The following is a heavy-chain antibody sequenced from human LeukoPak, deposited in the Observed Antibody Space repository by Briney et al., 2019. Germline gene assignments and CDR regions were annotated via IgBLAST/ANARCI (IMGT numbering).Heavy chain of an antibody. CDR3: ARSRKVVPSPYYFDY. J-gene: IGHJ4*02. CDR1: GFTFSSYA. Sequence: PGRSLRLSCAASGFTFSSYAMHWVRQAPGKGLEWVSSISSSSSYIYYADSVKGRFTISRDNAKNSLYLQMNSLRAEDTAVYYCARSRKVVPSPYYFDYWGQGTLVTVSS. D-gene: IGHD2-15*01. CDR2: ISSSSSYI. V-gene: IGHV3-21*01.